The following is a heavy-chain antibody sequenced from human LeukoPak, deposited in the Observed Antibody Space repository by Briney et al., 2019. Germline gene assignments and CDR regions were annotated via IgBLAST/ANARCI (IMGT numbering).Heavy chain of an antibody. D-gene: IGHD3-22*01. CDR2: IYYSVTT. Sequence: PSETLSLTCTVSGGSISSSDYYWGWIRQPPGKGLEWIGSIYYSVTTYYNPSLKSRVTISVDTSKNQFSLKLNSVTAADTAVYYCARSGHYYDSSGIFRPRQSLGGDWGQGTLVTVSS. V-gene: IGHV4-39*07. J-gene: IGHJ4*02. CDR1: GGSISSSDYY. CDR3: ARSGHYYDSSGIFRPRQSLGGD.